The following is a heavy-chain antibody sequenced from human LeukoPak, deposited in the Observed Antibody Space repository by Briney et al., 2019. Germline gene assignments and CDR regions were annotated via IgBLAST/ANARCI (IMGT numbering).Heavy chain of an antibody. Sequence: PGGSLRLSCAASGFTFSSYGMHWVRQAPGKGLEWVAFIRYDGSNKYYADSVKGRFTISRDNSKNTLYLQVNSLRAEDTAVYYCAKDGIVGASDDDYWGQGTLVTVSS. CDR2: IRYDGSNK. CDR1: GFTFSSYG. D-gene: IGHD1-26*01. J-gene: IGHJ4*02. CDR3: AKDGIVGASDDDY. V-gene: IGHV3-30*02.